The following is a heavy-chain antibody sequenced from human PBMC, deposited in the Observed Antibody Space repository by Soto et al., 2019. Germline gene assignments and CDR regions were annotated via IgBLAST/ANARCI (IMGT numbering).Heavy chain of an antibody. V-gene: IGHV3-30*18. Sequence: QVQLVESGGGVVQPGGSLRLSCAVSGFTFSDYGMHWVRQAPGKGLGWVAVISPDGINKYYPDSLRGRFTISRDNSKNTLYLQMSSLRGEDTAVYYCVKPSGLYPDYWGQGTHVTVSS. CDR2: ISPDGINK. D-gene: IGHD6-19*01. CDR3: VKPSGLYPDY. CDR1: GFTFSDYG. J-gene: IGHJ4*02.